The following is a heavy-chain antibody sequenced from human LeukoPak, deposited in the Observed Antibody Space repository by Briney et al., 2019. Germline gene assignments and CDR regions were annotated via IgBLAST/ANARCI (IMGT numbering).Heavy chain of an antibody. CDR2: LYSDDSP. D-gene: IGHD3-9*01. V-gene: IGHV3-66*02. J-gene: IGHJ4*02. CDR3: ARVHDTSGYYHFFDS. Sequence: GGSLRLSCVTSGFSVSSGYMTWARQAPGKGLEWVSLLYSDDSPYYPDSVKGRFTISRDRSRNTLYLQLDSLRPEDTGIYYCARVHDTSGYYHFFDSWGQGTLVTVSS. CDR1: GFSVSSGY.